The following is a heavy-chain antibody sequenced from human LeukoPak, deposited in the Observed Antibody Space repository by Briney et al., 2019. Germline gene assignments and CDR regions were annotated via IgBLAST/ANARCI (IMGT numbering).Heavy chain of an antibody. D-gene: IGHD1-26*01. V-gene: IGHV4-4*07. J-gene: IGHJ6*03. CDR3: ARVGATTPYYYMDV. CDR2: IYTSGGT. CDR1: GGSISSYY. Sequence: PSETLSLTCTVSGGSISSYYWSWIRQPPGNGLEWIGRIYTSGGTNYNPSLKSRVTMSVDTSKNQFSLKLSSVTAADTAVYYCARVGATTPYYYMDVWGKGTTVTVSS.